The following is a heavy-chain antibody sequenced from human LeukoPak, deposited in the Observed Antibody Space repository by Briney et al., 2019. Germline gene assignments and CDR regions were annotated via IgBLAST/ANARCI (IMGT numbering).Heavy chain of an antibody. CDR3: ARIYGGPFDY. V-gene: IGHV4-34*01. D-gene: IGHD4-23*01. CDR2: INHSGST. Sequence: SETLSLTCAVYGGSFSGYYWSWIRQPPGKGLEWIGEINHSGSTNYNPSLKSRVTISVDTSKNQFSLKLSSGTAADTAVYYCARIYGGPFDYWGQGTLVTVSS. J-gene: IGHJ4*02. CDR1: GGSFSGYY.